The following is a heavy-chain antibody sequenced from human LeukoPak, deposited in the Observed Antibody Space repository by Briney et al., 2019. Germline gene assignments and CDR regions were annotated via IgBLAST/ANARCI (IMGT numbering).Heavy chain of an antibody. CDR2: SSPYNGNT. V-gene: IGHV1-18*01. CDR1: GYTFTTYG. CDR3: ARGGTSGWRTPNDDY. D-gene: IGHD6-19*01. J-gene: IGHJ4*02. Sequence: ASVKVSCKASGYTFTTYGISWVRQAPGQGLEWTGWSSPYNGNTNYAQKLRGRVTMTTDTSTSTAYMELRSLRSDDTAVYYCARGGTSGWRTPNDDYWGQGTLVTVSS.